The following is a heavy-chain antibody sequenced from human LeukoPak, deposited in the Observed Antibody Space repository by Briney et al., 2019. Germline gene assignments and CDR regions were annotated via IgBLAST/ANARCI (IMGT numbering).Heavy chain of an antibody. V-gene: IGHV3-7*01. Sequence: GGSLRLSCAASGFTFSNSWMAWVRQAPGKGLEWVANIKQDGSTKHYADSLKDRFTISRDNRKNLLYVQMNSLRADDTAVYYCARDTDGSLDYCGQGILVTVAS. CDR2: IKQDGSTK. CDR1: GFTFSNSW. J-gene: IGHJ4*02. D-gene: IGHD1-26*01. CDR3: ARDTDGSLDY.